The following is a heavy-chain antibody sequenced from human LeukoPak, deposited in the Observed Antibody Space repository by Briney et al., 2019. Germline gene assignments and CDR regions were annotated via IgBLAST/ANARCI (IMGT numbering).Heavy chain of an antibody. Sequence: GGSLRLSCAASGFTVSSNYMSWVRQAPGKGLDWVSVIYSGGSTYYAESVRGRFTISRDSSQNTLYLQMNSLRAEDTAVYYCARERPSGTYPNYFDYWGQGTLVTVSS. CDR1: GFTVSSNY. CDR3: ARERPSGTYPNYFDY. CDR2: IYSGGST. J-gene: IGHJ4*02. D-gene: IGHD1-26*01. V-gene: IGHV3-53*01.